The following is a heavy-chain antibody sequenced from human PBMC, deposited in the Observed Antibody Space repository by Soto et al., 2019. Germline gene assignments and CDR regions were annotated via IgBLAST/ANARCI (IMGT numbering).Heavy chain of an antibody. V-gene: IGHV3-7*01. CDR2: IKQDGSEK. J-gene: IGHJ6*01. CDR1: GFTFSDSW. CDR3: ARLGRHG. D-gene: IGHD3-16*01. Sequence: GSLRLSCAASGFTFSDSWMDWVRQVPGKGPEWVANIKQDGSEKNYVDSVKGRFTISRDNAKNSLYLQMNSLQAEDTAVYYCARLGRHGRGQGTTVTVSS.